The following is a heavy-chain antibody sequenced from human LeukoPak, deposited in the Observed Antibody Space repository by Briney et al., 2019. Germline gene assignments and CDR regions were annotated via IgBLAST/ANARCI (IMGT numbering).Heavy chain of an antibody. J-gene: IGHJ3*02. CDR3: AGYYDFWSGSGAFDI. CDR2: IYTSGST. V-gene: IGHV4-61*02. D-gene: IGHD3-3*01. CDR1: GGSLSSGSYY. Sequence: PSETLSLTCTVSGGSLSSGSYYWSWIRQPAGKGLEWIGRIYTSGSTNSNPSLQSRVTISVDTSKNQFSLKLSSVSAADTAVYYCAGYYDFWSGSGAFDIWGQGTMVTVSS.